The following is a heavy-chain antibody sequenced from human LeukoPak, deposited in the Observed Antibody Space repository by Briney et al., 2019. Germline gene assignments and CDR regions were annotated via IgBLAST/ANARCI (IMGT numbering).Heavy chain of an antibody. J-gene: IGHJ4*02. D-gene: IGHD1-1*01. V-gene: IGHV4-34*01. CDR2: INHSGSA. CDR1: GGSFSGYY. Sequence: PSETLSLTCAVYGGSFSGYYWSWIRQSPGKGLEWIGEINHSGSANYNPSLKSRVTISVDTSKNQFSLKLSSVTAADTAVYYCARGPLSWIMVDYWGQGTLVTVSS. CDR3: ARGPLSWIMVDY.